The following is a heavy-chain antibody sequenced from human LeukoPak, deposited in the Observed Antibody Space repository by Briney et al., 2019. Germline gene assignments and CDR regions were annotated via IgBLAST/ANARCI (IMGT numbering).Heavy chain of an antibody. Sequence: GASVKVSCKASGYTFTSYGISWVRQAPGQGLEWMGWISAYNGNTNYAQKLQGRVTMTTDTSTSTAYMELRSLRSDDTAVYYCARDADTSRESWFDPWAREPWSPSPQ. J-gene: IGHJ5*02. V-gene: IGHV1-18*01. D-gene: IGHD5-18*01. CDR2: ISAYNGNT. CDR1: GYTFTSYG. CDR3: ARDADTSRESWFDP.